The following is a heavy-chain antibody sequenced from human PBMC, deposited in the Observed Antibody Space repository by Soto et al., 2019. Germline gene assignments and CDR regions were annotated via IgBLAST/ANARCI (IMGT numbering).Heavy chain of an antibody. CDR3: ARDHPLDIGSGSWFDP. J-gene: IGHJ5*02. CDR1: GGSISSGGYS. D-gene: IGHD3-3*01. CDR2: IYHSGST. V-gene: IGHV4-30-2*01. Sequence: SETLSLTCAVSGGSISSGGYSWSWIRQPPGKGLEWIGYIYHSGSTYYNPSLKSRVTISVDRSKNQFSLKLSSVTAADTAVYYCARDHPLDIGSGSWFDPWGRGTLVTVSS.